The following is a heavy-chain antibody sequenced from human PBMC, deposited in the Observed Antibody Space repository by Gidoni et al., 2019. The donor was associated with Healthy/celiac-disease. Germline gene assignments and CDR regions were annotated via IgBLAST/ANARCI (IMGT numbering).Heavy chain of an antibody. D-gene: IGHD3-10*01. CDR2: ISYDGSNK. J-gene: IGHJ4*02. CDR3: ASSPYGGPTNY. V-gene: IGHV3-30-3*01. Sequence: VQLVGSGGGVVQPGRSLRLSCAASGFTFSSYAMHWVRQAPGKGLEWVAVISYDGSNKYYADSVKGRFTISRDNSKNTLYLQMNSLRAEDTAVYYCASSPYGGPTNYWGQGTLVTVSS. CDR1: GFTFSSYA.